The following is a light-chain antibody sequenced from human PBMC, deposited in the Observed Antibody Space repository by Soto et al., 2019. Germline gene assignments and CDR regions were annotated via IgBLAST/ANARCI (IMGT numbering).Light chain of an antibody. V-gene: IGKV2-40*01. CDR1: QTLLDSDDGNTY. CDR2: GIS. Sequence: DIVMTQTPLSLPVTPGEPASISCRSSQTLLDSDDGNTYLDWYLQKPGQSPQLLIYGISSRASGVPDRFSGSGSGTDFTLKISRVEAGDVGVFYCMQRKEIPWTFGQGTKVDIK. CDR3: MQRKEIPWT. J-gene: IGKJ1*01.